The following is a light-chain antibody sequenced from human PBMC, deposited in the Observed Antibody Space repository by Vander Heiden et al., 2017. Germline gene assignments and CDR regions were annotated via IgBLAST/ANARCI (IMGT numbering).Light chain of an antibody. V-gene: IGLV2-8*01. CDR2: EVS. J-gene: IGLJ3*02. CDR1: SSDVGGYNV. Sequence: QSALTQPPSASGSPGQSVTISCTGTSSDVGGYNVVSWYRQHPGKAPKLMIYEVSKRPSGVPDRFSGSKSGNTASLTVSGLQTEDEADYYCSAYAGSNIWVFGGGTKLTVL. CDR3: SAYAGSNIWV.